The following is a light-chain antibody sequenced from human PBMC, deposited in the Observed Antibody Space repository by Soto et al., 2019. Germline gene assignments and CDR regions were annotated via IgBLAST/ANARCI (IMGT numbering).Light chain of an antibody. Sequence: DIQMTQSPSTLSASVGDRVTITCRASQSISSWLAWYQQKPGKAPKLLIYDASSLESGVPSRFSGSGSGTEFTLTISSLQPDDFATYYCQQYNSAWTFGQGTNVEIK. CDR3: QQYNSAWT. CDR1: QSISSW. J-gene: IGKJ1*01. CDR2: DAS. V-gene: IGKV1-5*01.